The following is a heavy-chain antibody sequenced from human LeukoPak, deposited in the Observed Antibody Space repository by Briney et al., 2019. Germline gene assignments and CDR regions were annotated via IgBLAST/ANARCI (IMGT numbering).Heavy chain of an antibody. CDR3: ARQGDYYDSSGYYSHYFDY. V-gene: IGHV3-21*01. CDR2: ISSSSYI. CDR1: GFTFSSYS. Sequence: GGSLRLSCAASGFTFSSYSMNWVRQAPGKGLEWVSSISSSSYIYYADSVKGRFTISRDNAKNSLYLQMNSLRAEDTAVYYCARQGDYYDSSGYYSHYFDYWGQGTLVTVSS. D-gene: IGHD3-22*01. J-gene: IGHJ4*02.